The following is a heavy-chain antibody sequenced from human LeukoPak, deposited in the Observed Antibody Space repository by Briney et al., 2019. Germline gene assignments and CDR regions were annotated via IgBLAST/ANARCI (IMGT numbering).Heavy chain of an antibody. CDR2: IYSGGTT. Sequence: GGSLRLSCAASGFAVSDNYMSWVRQAPGKGLEWVSVIYSGGTTYYADSVKGRFTISRDNSKNTLYLQMNSLRAEDTALHYCARGIYSGSGRSFDPWGQGTLVTVSS. D-gene: IGHD3-10*01. CDR3: ARGIYSGSGRSFDP. J-gene: IGHJ5*02. CDR1: GFAVSDNY. V-gene: IGHV3-53*01.